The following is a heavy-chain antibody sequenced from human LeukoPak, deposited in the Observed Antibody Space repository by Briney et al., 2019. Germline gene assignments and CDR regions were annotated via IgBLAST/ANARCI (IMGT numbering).Heavy chain of an antibody. CDR3: ARDLKRIAAAGPRGWFDP. V-gene: IGHV4-61*02. Sequence: SQTLSLTCTVSGGSISSGSYYWSWIRQPAGKGLEWIGRIYTSGSTNYNPSLKSRVTISVDTSKNQFSLKLSSVTAADTAVYYCARDLKRIAAAGPRGWFDPWGQGTLVTVSS. CDR1: GGSISSGSYY. CDR2: IYTSGST. D-gene: IGHD6-13*01. J-gene: IGHJ5*02.